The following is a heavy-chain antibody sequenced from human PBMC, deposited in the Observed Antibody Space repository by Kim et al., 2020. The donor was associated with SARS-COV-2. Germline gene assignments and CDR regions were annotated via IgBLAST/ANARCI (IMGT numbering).Heavy chain of an antibody. Sequence: SETLSLTCTVSGGSISSSSYYWGWIRQPPGKGLEWIGSIYYSGSTYYNPSLKSRVTISVDTSKNQFSLKLSSVTAADTAVYYCARAKAKDYYYYYGMDVWGQGTTVTVSS. CDR2: IYYSGST. CDR1: GGSISSSSYY. D-gene: IGHD5-12*01. CDR3: ARAKAKDYYYYYGMDV. V-gene: IGHV4-39*01. J-gene: IGHJ6*02.